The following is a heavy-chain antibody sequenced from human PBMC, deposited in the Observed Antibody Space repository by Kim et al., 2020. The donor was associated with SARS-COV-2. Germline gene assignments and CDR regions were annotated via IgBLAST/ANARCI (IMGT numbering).Heavy chain of an antibody. V-gene: IGHV3-30*01. D-gene: IGHD6-6*01. Sequence: AASVKCRFTISRDKSKSTLYLQMNGLRAEDTAVYYGARSIAGSYYYGMDVWGQGTTVTVSS. J-gene: IGHJ6*02. CDR3: ARSIAGSYYYGMDV.